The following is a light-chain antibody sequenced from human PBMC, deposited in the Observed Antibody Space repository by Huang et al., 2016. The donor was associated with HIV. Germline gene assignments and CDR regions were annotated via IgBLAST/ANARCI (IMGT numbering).Light chain of an antibody. V-gene: IGKV1-33*01. CDR2: DAA. CDR1: QDIRNY. Sequence: DIQMTQSPSSLSASVGDRVTITCQASQDIRNYFNWYQQKPGKAPKLLIYDAAILQTGVPSRFSGSRSGTDFTFTISSLQLEDVGTYYCQHYDSVPPLTFGGGTKVEIK. CDR3: QHYDSVPPLT. J-gene: IGKJ4*01.